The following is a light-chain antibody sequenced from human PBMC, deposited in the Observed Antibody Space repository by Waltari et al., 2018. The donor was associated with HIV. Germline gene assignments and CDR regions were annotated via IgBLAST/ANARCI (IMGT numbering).Light chain of an antibody. CDR2: DAS. Sequence: EIVMTQSPSTLSVSPGGSATLSCRVSQSVSNNLAWYQQKPGQPPSLLIHDASIRATRLPARFTGRGSGTEFTLTLSNVQSEDVAVYYCQRYNSWPPSFGPGTKVDIK. CDR3: QRYNSWPPS. J-gene: IGKJ3*01. V-gene: IGKV3-15*01. CDR1: QSVSNN.